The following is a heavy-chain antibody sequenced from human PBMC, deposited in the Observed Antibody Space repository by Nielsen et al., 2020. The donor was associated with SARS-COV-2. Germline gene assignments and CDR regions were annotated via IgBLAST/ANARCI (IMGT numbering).Heavy chain of an antibody. CDR2: VSGNGGST. J-gene: IGHJ6*02. D-gene: IGHD3-9*01. V-gene: IGHV3-11*01. Sequence: WICQPPGKGLEWVSSVSGNGGSTYYADSVKGRFTISRDNAKNSLYLQMNSLRAEDTAVYYCARYYDILTGYYTPRIYYYYGMDVWGQGTTVTVSS. CDR3: ARYYDILTGYYTPRIYYYYGMDV.